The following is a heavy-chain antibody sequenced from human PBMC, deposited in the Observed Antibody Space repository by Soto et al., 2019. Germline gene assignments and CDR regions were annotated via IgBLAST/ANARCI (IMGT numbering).Heavy chain of an antibody. J-gene: IGHJ4*02. CDR1: GFTVSSNY. V-gene: IGHV3-53*02. Sequence: EVQLVETGGGLIQPGGSLRLSCAASGFTVSSNYMSWVRKAPGKGLEWVSVIYSGGSTYYADSVKGRFTISRDNSKNTQYLQMNILRAEDTAVYYCAREGWLSPLDYWGQGTLVTVSS. CDR2: IYSGGST. CDR3: AREGWLSPLDY. D-gene: IGHD6-19*01.